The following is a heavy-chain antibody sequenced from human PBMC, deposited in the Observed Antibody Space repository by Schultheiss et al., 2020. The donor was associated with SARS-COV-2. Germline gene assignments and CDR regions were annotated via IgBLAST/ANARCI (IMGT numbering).Heavy chain of an antibody. Sequence: SCAASGFTLSSYAMNWVRQAPGKGLEWVSGMRASGGDIYYADSVKGRFTISRDNARNTLYLQMNSLRAEDTAVYYCAKGGVGATPFDIWGQGTMVTVSS. CDR3: AKGGVGATPFDI. CDR2: MRASGGDI. D-gene: IGHD1-26*01. V-gene: IGHV3-23*01. CDR1: GFTLSSYA. J-gene: IGHJ3*02.